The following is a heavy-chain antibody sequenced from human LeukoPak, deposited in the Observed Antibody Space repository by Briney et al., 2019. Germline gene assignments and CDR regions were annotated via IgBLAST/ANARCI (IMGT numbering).Heavy chain of an antibody. V-gene: IGHV6-1*01. CDR3: VRGYHRGGLDV. Sequence: SQTLSLTCAISGDSVSMNSVVWNWVRQSPSRGLEWQGRIYYESKWYIDYAESLKSRMSVNSDTSKNQLSLQLNSVSLEDTAVYYCVRGYHRGGLDVWGQGTTVIVSS. CDR2: IYYESKWYI. J-gene: IGHJ6*02. CDR1: GDSVSMNSVV. D-gene: IGHD1-14*01.